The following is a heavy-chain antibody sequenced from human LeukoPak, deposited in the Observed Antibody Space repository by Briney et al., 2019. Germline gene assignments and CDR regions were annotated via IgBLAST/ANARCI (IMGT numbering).Heavy chain of an antibody. V-gene: IGHV3-7*01. CDR1: GFTFSSYW. CDR3: ARDPEMEKGRDGLDH. CDR2: IGEDGSDK. Sequence: GGSLRLSCAASGFTFSSYWMSWVRQAPGRGLEWVANIGEDGSDKHYVDSVRGRFTIPRDNAKNSLHLQMNSLRAEDTATYYCARDPEMEKGRDGLDHWGQGTLVIVSS. D-gene: IGHD5-24*01. J-gene: IGHJ4*02.